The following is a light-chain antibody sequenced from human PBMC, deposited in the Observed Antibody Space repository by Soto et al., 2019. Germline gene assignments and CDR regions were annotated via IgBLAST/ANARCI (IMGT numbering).Light chain of an antibody. CDR1: SNDVGGYNY. CDR3: RAYPSSSKNYV. CDR2: DVR. Sequence: SVLTQAASFSVCRGDSITISWTGTSNDVGGYNYVSWYQQHPDTAPKLIIYDVRYGPSGVSNRFSGSKSGNTASLTISGLQAEEEADYYCRAYPSSSKNYVLGSGTKVNVL. V-gene: IGLV2-14*03. J-gene: IGLJ1*01.